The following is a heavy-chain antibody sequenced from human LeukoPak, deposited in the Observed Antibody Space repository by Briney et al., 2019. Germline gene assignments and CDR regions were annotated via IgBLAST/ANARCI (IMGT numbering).Heavy chain of an antibody. Sequence: SETLSLTCTVSGDSISNYYWTWIRQPPGKGLEWIGHIYFSGSTNYNPSLKTRVTMSVDTSKNQFSLKLSSVTAADTAMYYCARGEDRGGYYLGSWFDPWGQGTLVTVSS. D-gene: IGHD3-22*01. CDR3: ARGEDRGGYYLGSWFDP. V-gene: IGHV4-59*01. CDR2: IYFSGST. J-gene: IGHJ5*02. CDR1: GDSISNYY.